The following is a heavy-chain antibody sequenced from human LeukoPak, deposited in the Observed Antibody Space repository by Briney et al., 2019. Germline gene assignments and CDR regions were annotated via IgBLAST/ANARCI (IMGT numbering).Heavy chain of an antibody. Sequence: SETLSLTCTVSGGSFSTSYWSWIRQPAGKGLEWVGRIYSDGSTDYNPSLKSRVTMSLDTPKNQFSLNLSSVTAADTAVYYCARAYTLSCRGGPCPYCLDYWGQGTLVTVSS. J-gene: IGHJ4*02. V-gene: IGHV4-4*07. CDR1: GGSFSTSY. CDR2: IYSDGST. D-gene: IGHD2-15*01. CDR3: ARAYTLSCRGGPCPYCLDY.